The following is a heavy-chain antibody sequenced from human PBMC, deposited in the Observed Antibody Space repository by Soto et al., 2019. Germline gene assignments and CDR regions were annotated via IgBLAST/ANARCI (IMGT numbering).Heavy chain of an antibody. CDR1: GGSISSYY. CDR2: INYSGST. CDR3: AGGGGYSYGMFDY. Sequence: PSETLSLTCTVSGGSISSYYWTWIRQAPGKGLEWIGYINYSGSTNSNPSLKSRVTISVDTSKNQFSLKLSSVTAADAAVYYCAGGGGYSYGMFDYWGQGILVTVSS. V-gene: IGHV4-59*01. D-gene: IGHD5-18*01. J-gene: IGHJ4*02.